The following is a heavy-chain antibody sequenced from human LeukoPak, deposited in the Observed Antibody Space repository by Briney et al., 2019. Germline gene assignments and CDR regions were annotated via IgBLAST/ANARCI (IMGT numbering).Heavy chain of an antibody. CDR2: ISYDGSNK. Sequence: GGSLRLSCAASGFTFSSYGMHWVRQAPGKGLEWVAVISYDGSNKYYADSVKGRFTISRDNSKNTLYLQMNSLRAEDTAVYYWAEEIFFYGCRGSQSLLGDYWGQGTLGTGSS. CDR1: GFTFSSYG. J-gene: IGHJ4*02. CDR3: AEEIFFYGCRGSQSLLGDY. D-gene: IGHD3-22*01. V-gene: IGHV3-30*18.